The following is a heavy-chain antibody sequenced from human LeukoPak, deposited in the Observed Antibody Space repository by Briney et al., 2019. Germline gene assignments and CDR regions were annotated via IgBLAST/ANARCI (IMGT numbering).Heavy chain of an antibody. CDR2: ISSDSSYI. J-gene: IGHJ6*02. D-gene: IGHD2-15*01. CDR3: ARVGYCSGGACYYYYYGMDV. CDR1: ELTFSGYS. V-gene: IGHV3-21*01. Sequence: GGSLRLSCEASELTFSGYSMNWVRQAPGKGLEWVSSISSDSSYIYYADSVKGRFTISRDNAKNSLFLQMNSLGAEDTAVYYCARVGYCSGGACYYYYYGMDVWGQGTTVTVSS.